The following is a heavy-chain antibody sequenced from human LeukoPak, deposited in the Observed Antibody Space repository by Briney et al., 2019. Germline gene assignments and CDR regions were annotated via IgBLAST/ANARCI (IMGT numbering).Heavy chain of an antibody. CDR2: IHGSGRTI. Sequence: GGSLRLSCAASGFTFSSYSMNWVRQAPGKELEWVSYIHGSGRTIYYADSVKGRFTISRDNAKNSLYLQMNSLRAEDTAVYYCVRDPEALDYWGQGTQVTVSS. V-gene: IGHV3-48*01. CDR1: GFTFSSYS. J-gene: IGHJ4*02. CDR3: VRDPEALDY.